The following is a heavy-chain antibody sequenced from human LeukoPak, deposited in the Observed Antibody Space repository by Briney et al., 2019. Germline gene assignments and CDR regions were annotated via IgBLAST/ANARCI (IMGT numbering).Heavy chain of an antibody. CDR3: AGTRYSSSGYYFDN. V-gene: IGHV4-59*01. J-gene: IGHJ4*02. D-gene: IGHD6-13*01. CDR2: IYYSGST. CDR1: GGSISSYY. Sequence: SETLSLTCTVSGGSISSYYWSWIRQPPGQGLEWIGYIYYSGSTNYNPSLKSRVTISVDTSRNQFSLKLSSVTAADTAVYYCAGTRYSSSGYYFDNCGEGTLGTVSS.